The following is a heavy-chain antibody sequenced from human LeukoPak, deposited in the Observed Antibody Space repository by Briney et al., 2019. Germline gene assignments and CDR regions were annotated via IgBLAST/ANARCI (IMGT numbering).Heavy chain of an antibody. CDR1: GYSFTSYW. J-gene: IGHJ4*02. Sequence: GESLKISCKGSGYSFTSYWIGWVRQMPGKGLEWMGIFYPGDSDTRYSPSFQGQVTISADKSISTPYLQWSSLKASDTAMYYCARHFSGSHLGNDYWGQGTLVTVSS. CDR2: FYPGDSDT. CDR3: ARHFSGSHLGNDY. D-gene: IGHD1-26*01. V-gene: IGHV5-51*01.